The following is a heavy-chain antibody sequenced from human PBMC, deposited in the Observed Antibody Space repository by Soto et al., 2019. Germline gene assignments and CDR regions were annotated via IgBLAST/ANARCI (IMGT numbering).Heavy chain of an antibody. V-gene: IGHV4-39*01. Sequence: PSETLSLTCTVSGGSISSSSYYWGWIRQPPGKGLEWIGSIYYSGSTYYNPSLKSRVTISVDTSKNQFSLKLSSVTAADTAVYYCVRHHPPYYSDSSGYYYFDYWGQGTPVPSPQ. CDR3: VRHHPPYYSDSSGYYYFDY. D-gene: IGHD3-22*01. J-gene: IGHJ4*02. CDR2: IYYSGST. CDR1: GGSISSSSYY.